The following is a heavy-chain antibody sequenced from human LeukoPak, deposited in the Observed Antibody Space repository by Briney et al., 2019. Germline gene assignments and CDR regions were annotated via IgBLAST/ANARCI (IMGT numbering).Heavy chain of an antibody. CDR1: GLNVTYNY. CDR3: YARPVLPAAFLPSGNYMDV. J-gene: IGHJ6*03. Sequence: PGGSLRLSCAASGLNVTYNYMSWVRQTPGKGLEWLSVIYSGGMTYYADSVKGRFIISRDNSKNTLYLQMNRLRAEDTAVYYCYARPVLPAAFLPSGNYMDVWGKETTVTVSS. D-gene: IGHD2-2*01. CDR2: IYSGGMT. V-gene: IGHV3-53*01.